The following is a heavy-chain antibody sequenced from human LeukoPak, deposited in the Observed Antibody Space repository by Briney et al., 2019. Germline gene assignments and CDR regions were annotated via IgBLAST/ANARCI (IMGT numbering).Heavy chain of an antibody. CDR1: GFSSSSSV. D-gene: IGHD7-27*01. CDR2: ISGSGGKT. J-gene: IGHJ4*02. V-gene: IGHV3-23*01. Sequence: GGSLRLSCVTSGFSSSSSVMSWVRQAPGAGLEWGSAISGSGGKTYYAASVTGRFTFSRENSKNMLYRKMNSLRAEHTAIYYCVKGLSPGNSDWGVIDYWGQGTLVTVSP. CDR3: VKGLSPGNSDWGVIDY.